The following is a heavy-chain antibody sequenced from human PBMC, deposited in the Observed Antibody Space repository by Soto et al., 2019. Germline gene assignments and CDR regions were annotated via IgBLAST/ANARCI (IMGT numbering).Heavy chain of an antibody. CDR2: ISGSGGST. V-gene: IGHV3-23*01. CDR3: AKDPRYCSGGSCYVSNWFDP. D-gene: IGHD2-15*01. CDR1: GFTFSSYA. J-gene: IGHJ5*02. Sequence: GGSLRLSCAASGFTFSSYAMSWVRQAPGKGLEWVSAISGSGGSTYYADSVKGRFTISRDNSKNTLYLQMNSLRAEDTAVYYCAKDPRYCSGGSCYVSNWFDPWGQGTLVTVSS.